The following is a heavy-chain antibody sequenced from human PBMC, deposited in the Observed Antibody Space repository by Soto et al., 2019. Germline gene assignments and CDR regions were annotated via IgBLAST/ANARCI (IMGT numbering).Heavy chain of an antibody. D-gene: IGHD3-10*01. J-gene: IGHJ5*02. CDR2: INAGNGNT. CDR1: GYTFTSYA. CDR3: ARDSHNFDYYGAGRFDP. Sequence: QVQLVQSGAEVKKPGASVKVSCKASGYTFTSYAMHWVRQAPGQRLEWMGWINAGNGNTKYSQKFQGRVTITRDTSESTAYMELSSLRSEDTAVYYCARDSHNFDYYGAGRFDPWGQGTLVTVSS. V-gene: IGHV1-3*01.